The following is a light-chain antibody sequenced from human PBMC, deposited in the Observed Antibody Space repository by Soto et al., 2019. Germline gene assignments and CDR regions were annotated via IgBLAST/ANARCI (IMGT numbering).Light chain of an antibody. CDR1: SSKIGAGYD. Sequence: QSVLTQPPSVSGATWQRVTNSCTGSSSKIGAGYDVHWYQQLPGTAPKLLIYGNSNRPSGVPDRFSGSKSGTSASLAITGLQAEDEADYYCQSYDSSLSAVVFGGGTKLTVL. V-gene: IGLV1-40*01. CDR2: GNS. J-gene: IGLJ2*01. CDR3: QSYDSSLSAVV.